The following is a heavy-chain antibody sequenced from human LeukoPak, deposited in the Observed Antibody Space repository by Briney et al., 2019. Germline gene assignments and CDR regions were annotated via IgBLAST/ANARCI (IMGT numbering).Heavy chain of an antibody. J-gene: IGHJ4*02. CDR2: IIPMLGTA. V-gene: IGHV1-69*13. CDR3: ARERVAYCGGDCYSAFDY. D-gene: IGHD2-21*02. Sequence: SVKVSCKASGGTFSSYVISWVRQAPGQGLEWMGGIIPMLGTANYAQRFQGRVTITADESTSTAYMELSSLRSEDTAVYYCARERVAYCGGDCYSAFDYWGQGTLVTVSS. CDR1: GGTFSSYV.